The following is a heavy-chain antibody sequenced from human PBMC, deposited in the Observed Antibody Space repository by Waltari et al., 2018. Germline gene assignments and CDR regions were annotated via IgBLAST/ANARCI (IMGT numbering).Heavy chain of an antibody. D-gene: IGHD2-15*01. J-gene: IGHJ6*02. Sequence: QGLEWMGWMNPNSGNTGYAQKFQGRVTMTRNTSISTAYMELSSLRSEDTAVYYCARVQYCSGGSCYFMDVWGQGTTVTVSS. CDR3: ARVQYCSGGSCYFMDV. V-gene: IGHV1-8*01. CDR2: MNPNSGNT.